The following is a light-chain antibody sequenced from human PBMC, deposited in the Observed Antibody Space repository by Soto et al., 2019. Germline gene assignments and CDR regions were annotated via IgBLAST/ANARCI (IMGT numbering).Light chain of an antibody. V-gene: IGKV3-15*01. Sequence: EIVMTQSPDTLSVSPGERATLSCRASQSVSSNLAWYQQKPGQAPRLLIYGASTSATGIPARFSGSGSGTEFTLTISILQSEDFAVYYCQQYNNWLWTFGQGTKVEIK. J-gene: IGKJ1*01. CDR2: GAS. CDR3: QQYNNWLWT. CDR1: QSVSSN.